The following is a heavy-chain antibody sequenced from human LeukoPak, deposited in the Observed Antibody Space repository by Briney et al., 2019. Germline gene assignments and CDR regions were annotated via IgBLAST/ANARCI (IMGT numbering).Heavy chain of an antibody. CDR3: VKDGEWTFDV. D-gene: IGHD3-3*01. J-gene: IGHJ3*01. CDR1: GFSFSNSG. Sequence: PGGSLRLSCAASGFSFSNSGMHWVRQAPGKGLEWVAFIGQDGTTKYYVDSVKGRFTIPGDNPKKMAYLQMNNLRAEDTAIYYCVKDGEWTFDVWGQGTMVTVSS. CDR2: IGQDGTTK. V-gene: IGHV3-30*02.